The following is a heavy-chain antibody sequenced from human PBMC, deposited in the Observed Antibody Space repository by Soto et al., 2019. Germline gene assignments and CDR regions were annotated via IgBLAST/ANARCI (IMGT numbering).Heavy chain of an antibody. D-gene: IGHD3-16*02. Sequence: EVQLEESGGGLVKPGESLRLSCGGSGFTFSSHNVNWVRQAPGKGLEWVSSISSSGYIYYADSVKGRFAISRDNAKNSVFLQMNSLRAEDTAVYFCAREQQVVITTFRAFDMWGQGTMVTVSS. CDR3: AREQQVVITTFRAFDM. J-gene: IGHJ3*02. V-gene: IGHV3-21*01. CDR1: GFTFSSHN. CDR2: ISSSGYI.